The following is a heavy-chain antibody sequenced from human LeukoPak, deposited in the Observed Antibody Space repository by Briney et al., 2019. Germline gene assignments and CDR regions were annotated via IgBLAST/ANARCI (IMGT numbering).Heavy chain of an antibody. CDR2: IAVGSGDT. D-gene: IGHD3-10*01. Sequence: TSVKVSCRASGFTFTSSAWQWVRQALGQRLEWIGWIAVGSGDTNSAQKFQERVTITRDMSTRTAYMELSSLRSEGTAVYYCGADSMPRGVFSYAFDIWGQGTMVTVSS. J-gene: IGHJ3*02. CDR3: GADSMPRGVFSYAFDI. CDR1: GFTFTSSA. V-gene: IGHV1-58*01.